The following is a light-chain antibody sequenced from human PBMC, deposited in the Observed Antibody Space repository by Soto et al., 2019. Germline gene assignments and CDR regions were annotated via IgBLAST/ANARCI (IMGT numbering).Light chain of an antibody. Sequence: DIQMTQSPSTLSASVGDRVTITCRASQSISSWWAWYQQKPGKAPKLLIYEASSLESGVPSRFRGSGSGTEFTLTISSLQPDDFATYYCQQYSIYSLTFGGGTKVEIK. CDR2: EAS. CDR3: QQYSIYSLT. V-gene: IGKV1-5*03. J-gene: IGKJ4*01. CDR1: QSISSW.